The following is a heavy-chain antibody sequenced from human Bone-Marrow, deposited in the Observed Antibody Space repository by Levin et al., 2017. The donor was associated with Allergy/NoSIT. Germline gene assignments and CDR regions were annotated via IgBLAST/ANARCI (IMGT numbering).Heavy chain of an antibody. V-gene: IGHV3-30*18. CDR2: ISYDGSNK. CDR3: AKAAFDY. Sequence: GGSLRLSCAASGFTFSSYGMHWVRQAPGKGLEWVAVISYDGSNKYYADSVKGRFTISRDNSKNTLYLQMNSLRAEDTAVYYCAKAAFDYWGQGTLVTVSS. J-gene: IGHJ4*02. CDR1: GFTFSSYG.